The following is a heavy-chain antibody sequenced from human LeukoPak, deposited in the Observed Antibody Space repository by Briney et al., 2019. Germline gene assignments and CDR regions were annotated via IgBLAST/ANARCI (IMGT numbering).Heavy chain of an antibody. J-gene: IGHJ2*01. V-gene: IGHV1-18*01. D-gene: IGHD6-19*01. CDR2: ISAYNGNT. CDR1: GYTFTSYG. Sequence: GASVKVSCKASGYTFTSYGISWVRQAPGQGLEWMGWISAYNGNTNYAQKLQGRVTMTTDTSTSTAYMELRSLRSEDTAVYYCARDLVAGTSRWYFDLWGRGTLVTVSS. CDR3: ARDLVAGTSRWYFDL.